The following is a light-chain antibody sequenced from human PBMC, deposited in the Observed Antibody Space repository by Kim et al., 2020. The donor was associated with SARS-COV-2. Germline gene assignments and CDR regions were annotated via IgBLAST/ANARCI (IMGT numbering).Light chain of an antibody. CDR3: AAWDDSLNGVV. V-gene: IGLV1-44*01. CDR2: SND. Sequence: GKRVTIYCSGSSSNIGSNTVDWYQQHPGTAPKLLIYSNDQRPSGVPDRCSGSKSGTSASLAISGLQSEDEADYYCAAWDDSLNGVVFGGGTQLTVL. J-gene: IGLJ2*01. CDR1: SSNIGSNT.